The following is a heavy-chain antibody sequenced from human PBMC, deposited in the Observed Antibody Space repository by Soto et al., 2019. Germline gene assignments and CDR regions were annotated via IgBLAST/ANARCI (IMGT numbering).Heavy chain of an antibody. CDR1: GGSISSYY. Sequence: QVQLQESGPGLVKPSETLSLTCTVSGGSISSYYWSWIRQPPGKGLEWIGYIYYSGSTNYNPSLKSRVTISVDTSKNQFSLKLSSVTAADTAVYYCARATVPYGGFFFDYWGQGTLVTVSS. D-gene: IGHD4-17*01. J-gene: IGHJ4*02. CDR3: ARATVPYGGFFFDY. V-gene: IGHV4-59*01. CDR2: IYYSGST.